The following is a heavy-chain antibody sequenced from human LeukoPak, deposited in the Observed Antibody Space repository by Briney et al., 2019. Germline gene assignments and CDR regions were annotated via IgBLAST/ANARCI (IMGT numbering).Heavy chain of an antibody. J-gene: IGHJ4*02. D-gene: IGHD6-13*01. CDR2: ISGSGGST. V-gene: IGHV3-23*01. Sequence: GGSLRHSCAASGFTFSSYAMTWVRQAPGKGLEWVSAISGSGGSTYYADSVKGRFTISRDNSKNTLYLQMNSLRAEDTAVYYCAKAAGYSSTWYVDYWGQGTLVTVSS. CDR3: AKAAGYSSTWYVDY. CDR1: GFTFSSYA.